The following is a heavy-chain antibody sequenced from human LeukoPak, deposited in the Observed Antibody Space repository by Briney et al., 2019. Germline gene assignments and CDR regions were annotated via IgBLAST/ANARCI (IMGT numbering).Heavy chain of an antibody. CDR3: ARGAYTMVRGGLDY. V-gene: IGHV4-59*01. Sequence: KASETLSLTCTVSGGSISSYYWSWIRQPPGKGLEWIGYIYYSGSTNYNPSLKSRVTISVDTSKNQFSLKLSSVTAADTAVYCCARGAYTMVRGGLDYWGQGTLVTVSS. D-gene: IGHD3-10*01. J-gene: IGHJ4*02. CDR1: GGSISSYY. CDR2: IYYSGST.